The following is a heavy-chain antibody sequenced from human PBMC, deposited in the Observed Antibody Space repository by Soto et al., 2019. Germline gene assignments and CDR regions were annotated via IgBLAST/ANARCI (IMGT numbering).Heavy chain of an antibody. CDR2: ISSYGSDT. D-gene: IGHD3-16*01. Sequence: EVQLVESGGGLVLPGGSLRLSCAASGFTFSRYWMHWVRQAPGKGLVWVSRISSYGSDTHYADSVKGRFTISRDNAKNTLYLQMNSLRDDDTAVYYCASNYAYAEGYYLYGIDVWGQGTTVTVSS. J-gene: IGHJ6*02. CDR3: ASNYAYAEGYYLYGIDV. V-gene: IGHV3-74*01. CDR1: GFTFSRYW.